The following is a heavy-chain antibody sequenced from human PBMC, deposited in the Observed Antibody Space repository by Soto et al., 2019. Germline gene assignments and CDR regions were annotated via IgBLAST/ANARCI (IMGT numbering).Heavy chain of an antibody. CDR3: ARGGLVRDGYNYYWFDP. Sequence: ASETLSLTCAVYGGSFSGYYWSWIRQPPGKGLEWIGEINHSGSTNYNPSLKSRVTISVDTSKNQFSLKLSSVTAADTAVYYCARGGLVRDGYNYYWFDPWGQGTLVT. J-gene: IGHJ5*02. CDR1: GGSFSGYY. D-gene: IGHD5-12*01. V-gene: IGHV4-34*01. CDR2: INHSGST.